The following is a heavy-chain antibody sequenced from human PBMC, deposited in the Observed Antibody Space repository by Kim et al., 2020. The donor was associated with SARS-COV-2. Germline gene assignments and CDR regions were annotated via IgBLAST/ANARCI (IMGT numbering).Heavy chain of an antibody. J-gene: IGHJ4*02. CDR3: ARVRFSITIFGVVTRLFDD. V-gene: IGHV4-30-4*01. Sequence: SETLSLTCTVSGGSISSGDYYWSWIRQPPGKGLEWIGYIYYSGSTYYNPSLKSRVTISVDTSKNQFSLKLSSVTAADTAVYYCARVRFSITIFGVVTRLFDDGGQGRLVTV. CDR1: GGSISSGDYY. D-gene: IGHD3-3*01. CDR2: IYYSGST.